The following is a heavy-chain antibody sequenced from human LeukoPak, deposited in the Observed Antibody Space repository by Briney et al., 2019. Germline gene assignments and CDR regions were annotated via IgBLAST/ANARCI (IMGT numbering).Heavy chain of an antibody. Sequence: NTGGSLRLSCAASGFTFSSYSMNWVRQAPGKGLEWVSSISSSSSYIYYAGSVKGRFTISRDNAKNSLYLQMNSLRAEDTAVYYCARDRYYYDSSGYYFDYWGQGTLVTVSS. CDR1: GFTFSSYS. CDR2: ISSSSSYI. V-gene: IGHV3-21*01. J-gene: IGHJ4*02. CDR3: ARDRYYYDSSGYYFDY. D-gene: IGHD3-22*01.